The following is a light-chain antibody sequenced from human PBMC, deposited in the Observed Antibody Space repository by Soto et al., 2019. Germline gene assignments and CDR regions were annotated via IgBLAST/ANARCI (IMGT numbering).Light chain of an antibody. Sequence: QSVLTQPPSASGTPGQRVTISCSGSSSNIGSNYVYWYQQLSGTAPKLLIYKNNQRPSGVPDRFSGSKSGTSASLAISGLRSEDEADYYFAAWDDRLSGAFFGGRTKLTFL. CDR2: KNN. V-gene: IGLV1-47*01. CDR1: SSNIGSNY. CDR3: AAWDDRLSGAF. J-gene: IGLJ2*01.